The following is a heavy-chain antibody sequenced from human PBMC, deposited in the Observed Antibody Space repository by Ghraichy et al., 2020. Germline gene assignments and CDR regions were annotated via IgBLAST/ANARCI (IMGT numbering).Heavy chain of an antibody. Sequence: SGPTLVKPTQTLTLTCTFFGFSLSTSGVGVGWIRQPPGKALEWLAVIYWDDDKRYSPSLESRLTITKDTSKNQVVLTMTNMDPVDTATYYCAHRLGRGTVTTSQFDYWGQGTLVTVSS. D-gene: IGHD4-17*01. CDR3: AHRLGRGTVTTSQFDY. CDR2: IYWDDDK. J-gene: IGHJ4*02. V-gene: IGHV2-5*02. CDR1: GFSLSTSGVG.